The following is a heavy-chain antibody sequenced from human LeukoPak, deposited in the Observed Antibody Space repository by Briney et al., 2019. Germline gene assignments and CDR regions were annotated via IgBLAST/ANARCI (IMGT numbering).Heavy chain of an antibody. CDR1: GFTFGKYW. D-gene: IGHD3-16*01. V-gene: IGHV3-7*03. J-gene: IGHJ6*02. CDR3: ARGGGLDV. Sequence: GGSLRLSCVASGFTFGKYWMNWARQAPGKGLEWVASINHNGNVNYYVDSVKGRFTISRDNAKNSLYLQMSNLRAEDTAVYFCARGGGLDVWGQGATVTVSS. CDR2: INHNGNVN.